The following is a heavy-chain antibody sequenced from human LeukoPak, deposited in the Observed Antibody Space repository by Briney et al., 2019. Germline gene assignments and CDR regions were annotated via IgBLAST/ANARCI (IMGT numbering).Heavy chain of an antibody. CDR1: GYTFTSYD. V-gene: IGHV1-8*01. Sequence: VASVKVSCKASGYTFTSYDINWVRQATGQGLEWMGWMNPNSGNTGYAQKFQGRVTMTRNTSISAAYMELSSLRSEDTAVYYCARGGGYSYDYGMDVWGQGTTVTVSS. J-gene: IGHJ6*02. CDR3: ARGGGYSYDYGMDV. D-gene: IGHD5-18*01. CDR2: MNPNSGNT.